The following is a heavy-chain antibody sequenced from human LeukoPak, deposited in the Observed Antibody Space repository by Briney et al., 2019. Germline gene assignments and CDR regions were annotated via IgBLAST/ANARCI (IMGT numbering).Heavy chain of an antibody. CDR3: ARVAYCSGGSCYHHYFDY. Sequence: SQTLSLTCTVSGGSISSGSYYWSWIRQPAGKGLEWIGRIYTSGSTNYNPSLKSRVTISVDTSKNQFSLKLSSVSAADTAVYYCARVAYCSGGSCYHHYFDYWGQGTLVTVSS. D-gene: IGHD2-15*01. V-gene: IGHV4-61*02. CDR1: GGSISSGSYY. J-gene: IGHJ4*02. CDR2: IYTSGST.